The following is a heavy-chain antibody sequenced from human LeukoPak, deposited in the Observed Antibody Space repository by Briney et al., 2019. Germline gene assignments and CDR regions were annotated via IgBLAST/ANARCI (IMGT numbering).Heavy chain of an antibody. CDR3: AREGPRGNSQFDY. D-gene: IGHD2/OR15-2a*01. CDR2: IWYDGSNK. J-gene: IGHJ4*02. CDR1: GFTFSSYG. Sequence: GGFLRLSCAASGFTFSSYGMHWVRQAPGKGLEWVAVIWYDGSNKYYADSVKGRFTISRDNSKNTLHLQMNSLRAEDTAVYYCAREGPRGNSQFDYWGQGTLVTVSS. V-gene: IGHV3-33*01.